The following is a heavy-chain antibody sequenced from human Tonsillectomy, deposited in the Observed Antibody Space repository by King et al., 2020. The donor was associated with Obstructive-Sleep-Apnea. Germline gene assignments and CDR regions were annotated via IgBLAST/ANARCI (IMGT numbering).Heavy chain of an antibody. Sequence: VQLVESGGGVVQPGRSLRLSCSASGFTFSSFAPHWVRQAPGKGLEWVEGSSLYGTNQQYADAVKGRFTFSRNNSTYTRFLQMNSLRVEDTALYYCARVRVAHGDFPLWGRGTLVTVSS. V-gene: IGHV3-30-3*01. J-gene: IGHJ2*01. CDR1: GFTFSSFA. CDR3: ARVRVAHGDFPL. CDR2: SSLYGTNQ. D-gene: IGHD4-17*01.